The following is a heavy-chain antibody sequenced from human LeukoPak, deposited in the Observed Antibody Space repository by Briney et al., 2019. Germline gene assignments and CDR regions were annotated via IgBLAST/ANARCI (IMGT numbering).Heavy chain of an antibody. CDR3: ARGPPPQYSSGWYGDY. D-gene: IGHD6-19*01. J-gene: IGHJ4*02. V-gene: IGHV4-34*01. Sequence: GSLRLSCAASGFTFSSYSMKWVRQAPGKGLEWIGEINHSGSTNYNPSLKSRVTISVDTSKNQFSLKLSSVTAADTAVYYCARGPPPQYSSGWYGDYWGQGTLVTVSS. CDR1: GFTFSSYS. CDR2: INHSGST.